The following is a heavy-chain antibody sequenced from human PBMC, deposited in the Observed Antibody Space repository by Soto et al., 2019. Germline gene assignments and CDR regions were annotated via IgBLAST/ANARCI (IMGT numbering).Heavy chain of an antibody. CDR1: GGTFSSYA. D-gene: IGHD5-12*01. Sequence: SVKVSCKASGGTFSSYAISWVRQAPGQGLEWMGGIIPIFGTANYAQKFQGRVTITADKSTSTAYMELSSLRSEDTAVYYCCYVEMATPFYYYGMDVWGQGTTVTGSS. V-gene: IGHV1-69*06. CDR2: IIPIFGTA. CDR3: CYVEMATPFYYYGMDV. J-gene: IGHJ6*02.